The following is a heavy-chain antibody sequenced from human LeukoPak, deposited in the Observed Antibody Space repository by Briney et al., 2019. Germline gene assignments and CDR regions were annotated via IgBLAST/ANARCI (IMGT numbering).Heavy chain of an antibody. D-gene: IGHD2/OR15-2a*01. J-gene: IGHJ4*02. CDR3: ARVTDIYANYFDY. CDR1: GGSISRYY. CDR2: IYTSEST. V-gene: IGHV4-4*07. Sequence: SETLSLTCTVSGGSISRYYWSWIRQPAGKGLEWIGRIYTSESTNYNPSLKSRVTMSVDTSKNQFSLKLSSVTAADTAVYYCARVTDIYANYFDYWGQGTLVTVSS.